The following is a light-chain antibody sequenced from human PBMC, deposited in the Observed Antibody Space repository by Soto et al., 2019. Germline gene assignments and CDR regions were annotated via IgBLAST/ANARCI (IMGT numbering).Light chain of an antibody. CDR3: QQYGSSPLFT. J-gene: IGKJ3*01. CDR2: GAS. Sequence: EIVLTQSPGTLSLSPGERATLSCRASQSVSSSYLAWYQQKPGQAPRLLIYGASSRATGIPDRFSGSGSRTDFTHTISRLEPEDFAVYYCQQYGSSPLFTFGPGTNVDIK. V-gene: IGKV3-20*01. CDR1: QSVSSSY.